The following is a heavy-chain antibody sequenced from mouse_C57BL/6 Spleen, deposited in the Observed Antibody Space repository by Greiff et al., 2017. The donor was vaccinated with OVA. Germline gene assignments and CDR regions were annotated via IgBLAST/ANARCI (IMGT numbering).Heavy chain of an antibody. CDR3: ARYYYGFYYAMDY. CDR2: IHPNSGST. Sequence: VQLQHPGAELVKPGASVKLSCKASGYTFTSYWMHWVKQRPGQGLEWIGMIHPNSGSTNYNEKFKSKATLTVDKSSSTAYMQLSSLTSEDSAVYYCARYYYGFYYAMDYWGQGTSVTVSS. CDR1: GYTFTSYW. D-gene: IGHD1-1*01. J-gene: IGHJ4*01. V-gene: IGHV1-64*01.